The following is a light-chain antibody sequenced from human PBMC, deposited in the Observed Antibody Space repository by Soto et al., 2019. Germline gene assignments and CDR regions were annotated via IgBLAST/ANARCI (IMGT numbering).Light chain of an antibody. CDR2: GAS. CDR3: QQYQYWFYT. Sequence: EIVMTQSPVTLSVSPGERATLSCRASQSVSSNLAWYQQRPGQAPRLLIYGASTRATGIPARFSGSGSGTEFTLTISSLQSEDFAVYYCQQYQYWFYTFGQGNKLEIK. J-gene: IGKJ2*01. CDR1: QSVSSN. V-gene: IGKV3-15*01.